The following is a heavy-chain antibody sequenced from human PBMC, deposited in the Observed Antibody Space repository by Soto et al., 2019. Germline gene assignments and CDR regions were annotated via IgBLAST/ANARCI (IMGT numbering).Heavy chain of an antibody. V-gene: IGHV3-53*04. J-gene: IGHJ3*02. CDR1: GFSVSATKY. Sequence: EVQLVESGGGLVQPGGSLGLSCVASGFSVSATKYMNWLRQAPDKGLEWVSVIYSGGTYYYADSVKGRFTISRHDSKNTLYLQMDSLRPEDTAVYFCARANDLNAFDMWGQGTMVTVSS. CDR2: IYSGGTY. CDR3: ARANDLNAFDM.